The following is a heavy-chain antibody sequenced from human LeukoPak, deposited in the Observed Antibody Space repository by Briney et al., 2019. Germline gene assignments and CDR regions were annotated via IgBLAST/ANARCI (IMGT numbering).Heavy chain of an antibody. J-gene: IGHJ5*02. V-gene: IGHV3-23*01. D-gene: IGHD6-13*01. Sequence: GGSLRLSCAASGFTFSSYAMSWVRQAPGKGLEWVSAISGSGGSIYYADSVKGRFTISRDNSKNTLYLQMNSLRAEDTAVYYCVKDSSSWVDDNWFDPWGQGTLVTVSS. CDR1: GFTFSSYA. CDR3: VKDSSSWVDDNWFDP. CDR2: ISGSGGSI.